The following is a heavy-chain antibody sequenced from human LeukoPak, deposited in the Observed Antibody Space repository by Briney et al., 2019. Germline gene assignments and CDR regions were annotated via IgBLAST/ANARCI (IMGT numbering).Heavy chain of an antibody. Sequence: SETLSLTCTVSGGSISSYYWSWIRQPPGKGLEWIGYIYHSGSTNYNPSLKSRVTISVDTSKNQFSLKLSSVTAADAAVYYCARGGAVAGRFDYWGQGTLVTVSS. CDR2: IYHSGST. V-gene: IGHV4-59*01. J-gene: IGHJ4*02. CDR1: GGSISSYY. CDR3: ARGGAVAGRFDY. D-gene: IGHD6-19*01.